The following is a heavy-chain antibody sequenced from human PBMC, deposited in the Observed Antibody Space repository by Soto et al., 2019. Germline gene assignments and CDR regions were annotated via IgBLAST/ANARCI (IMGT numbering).Heavy chain of an antibody. CDR2: INHSGST. D-gene: IGHD3-22*01. CDR1: GGSFSGYY. V-gene: IGHV4-34*01. Sequence: SETLSLTCAVHGGSFSGYYWSWIRQPPVNGLEWIGEINHSGSTNYNPSLKSRVTISVDTSKNQFSLKLSSVTAADTAVYYCARGRWWSYYDSSGYYNWFDPWGQGTLVTVSS. CDR3: ARGRWWSYYDSSGYYNWFDP. J-gene: IGHJ5*02.